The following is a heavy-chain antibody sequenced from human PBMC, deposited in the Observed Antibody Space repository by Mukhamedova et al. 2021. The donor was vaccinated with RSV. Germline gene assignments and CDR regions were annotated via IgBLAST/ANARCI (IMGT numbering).Heavy chain of an antibody. J-gene: IGHJ4*02. D-gene: IGHD6-6*01. Sequence: MGWVRQAPGKGLEWVSSISSSSSYIYYADSLKGRFTISRDNAKNSLYLQMNSLRAEDTAVYYCAVIGALSYWGLGTLVTVSS. CDR3: AVIGALSY. V-gene: IGHV3-21*01. CDR2: ISSSSSYI.